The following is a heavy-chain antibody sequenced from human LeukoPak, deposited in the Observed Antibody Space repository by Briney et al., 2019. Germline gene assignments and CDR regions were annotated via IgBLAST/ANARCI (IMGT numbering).Heavy chain of an antibody. Sequence: SETLSLTCTVSGGSISSYYWSWIRQPPGKGLEWIGYIYYRGSTNYNPSLKSRVTISVDTSKNQFSLKLSSVTAADTAVYYCARRSHLRYCSSTSCYKNWFDPWGQGTLVTVSS. V-gene: IGHV4-59*01. D-gene: IGHD2-2*02. J-gene: IGHJ5*02. CDR1: GGSISSYY. CDR2: IYYRGST. CDR3: ARRSHLRYCSSTSCYKNWFDP.